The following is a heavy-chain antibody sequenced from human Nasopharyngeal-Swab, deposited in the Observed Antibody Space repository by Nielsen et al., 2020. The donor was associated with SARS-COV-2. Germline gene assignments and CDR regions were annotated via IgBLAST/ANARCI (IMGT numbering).Heavy chain of an antibody. Sequence: SVKVSCKASGDTFTKYTFSWVRQAPGLGLEWMGGVIPMSRTANYAQKFQGRVTITADESTSTAYMELSSLRSEDTAVYYCARSRGYYFDSSNFHPGDWGQGTLVTVSS. CDR1: GDTFTKYT. CDR2: VIPMSRTA. J-gene: IGHJ1*01. D-gene: IGHD3-22*01. CDR3: ARSRGYYFDSSNFHPGD. V-gene: IGHV1-69*13.